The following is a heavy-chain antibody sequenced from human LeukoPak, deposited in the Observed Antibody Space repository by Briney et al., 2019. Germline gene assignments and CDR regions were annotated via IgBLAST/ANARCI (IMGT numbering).Heavy chain of an antibody. CDR1: GFTFSDYG. J-gene: IGHJ4*02. CDR2: IAYDGSNY. V-gene: IGHV3-30*03. D-gene: IGHD3-22*01. Sequence: GGPLRLSCAASGFTFSDYGMHWVRQAPGKGLEWVAVIAYDGSNYYYADSVKGRFTISRDNSKNTLYLQLNSLRAEDTAVYHCARESYYYDSSGYQRSLPGDYWGQGTLVTVSS. CDR3: ARESYYYDSSGYQRSLPGDY.